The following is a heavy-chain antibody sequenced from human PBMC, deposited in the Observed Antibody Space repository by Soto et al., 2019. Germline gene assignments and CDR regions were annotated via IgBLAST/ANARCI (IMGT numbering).Heavy chain of an antibody. Sequence: SVKVSCKASGYTFTSYAISWVRQAPGQGLEWMGGIIPIFGTANYAQKFQGRVTITADESTSTAYMELSSLRSEDTAVYYCATVTMFPPGPSDYWGQGTLVTVSS. CDR1: GYTFTSYA. CDR3: ATVTMFPPGPSDY. V-gene: IGHV1-69*13. CDR2: IIPIFGTA. D-gene: IGHD3-10*02. J-gene: IGHJ4*02.